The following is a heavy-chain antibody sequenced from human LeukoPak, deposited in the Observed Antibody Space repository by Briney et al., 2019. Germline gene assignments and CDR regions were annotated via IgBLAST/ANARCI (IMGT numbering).Heavy chain of an antibody. Sequence: ASVTVSCKASGYTFTSYDINWVRQATGQGLEWMGWMNPNSGNTGYAQKFQGRVTMTRNTSISTAYMELSSLRSEDTAVYYCERGQSTVDNAFDIWGQGTMVTVSS. V-gene: IGHV1-8*01. CDR1: GYTFTSYD. CDR3: ERGQSTVDNAFDI. D-gene: IGHD2-15*01. CDR2: MNPNSGNT. J-gene: IGHJ3*02.